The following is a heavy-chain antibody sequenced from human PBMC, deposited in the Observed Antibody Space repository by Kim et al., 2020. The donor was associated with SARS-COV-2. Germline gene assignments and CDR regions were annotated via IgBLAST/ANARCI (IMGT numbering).Heavy chain of an antibody. V-gene: IGHV4-39*07. J-gene: IGHJ4*02. Sequence: KSRVTITVDTSKNQFSLKLSSVTAADTAVYYCARVVDIVVVVAATPYFDYWGQGTLVTVSS. CDR3: ARVVDIVVVVAATPYFDY. D-gene: IGHD2-15*01.